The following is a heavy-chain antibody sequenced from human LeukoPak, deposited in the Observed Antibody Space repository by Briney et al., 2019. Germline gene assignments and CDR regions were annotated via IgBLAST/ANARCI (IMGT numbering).Heavy chain of an antibody. J-gene: IGHJ4*02. CDR2: ISSSSSYI. Sequence: KSGGSLRLSCAASGFTFSSYWMSWVRQAPGKGLEWVSSISSSSSYIYYADSVKGRFTISRDNAKNSLYLQMNSLRAEDTAVYYCARGVSGGGSCYTRWGQGTLVTVSS. CDR3: ARGVSGGGSCYTR. D-gene: IGHD2-15*01. CDR1: GFTFSSYW. V-gene: IGHV3-21*01.